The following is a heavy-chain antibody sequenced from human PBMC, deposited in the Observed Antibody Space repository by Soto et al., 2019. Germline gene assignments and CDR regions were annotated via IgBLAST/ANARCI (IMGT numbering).Heavy chain of an antibody. CDR2: MNPNSGNT. Sequence: ASVKVSCKASGHTFTSYDINWVRQATGQGLEWMGWMNPNSGNTGYAQKFQGRVTMTRNTSISTAYMELSSLRSEDTAVYYCARETQWIQLWLRTSGWFDPWGQGTLVTVSS. J-gene: IGHJ5*02. V-gene: IGHV1-8*01. CDR1: GHTFTSYD. D-gene: IGHD5-18*01. CDR3: ARETQWIQLWLRTSGWFDP.